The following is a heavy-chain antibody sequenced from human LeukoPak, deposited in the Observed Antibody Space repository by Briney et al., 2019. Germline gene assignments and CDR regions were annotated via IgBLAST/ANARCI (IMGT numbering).Heavy chain of an antibody. Sequence: GASVKVSCKASGYTFTSYDINWVRQATGQGLEWMGWMNPNSVNTGYAQKFRGRVTMTRNTSISTAYMELSSLRSEDTAVYYCARASIAVPCGYWGQGTLVTVSS. D-gene: IGHD6-19*01. J-gene: IGHJ4*02. CDR1: GYTFTSYD. V-gene: IGHV1-8*01. CDR2: MNPNSVNT. CDR3: ARASIAVPCGY.